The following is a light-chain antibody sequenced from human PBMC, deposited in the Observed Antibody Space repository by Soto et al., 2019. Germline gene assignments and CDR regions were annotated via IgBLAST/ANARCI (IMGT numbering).Light chain of an antibody. CDR1: QSLLHSNGYNY. J-gene: IGKJ2*01. V-gene: IGKV2-28*01. CDR2: LGS. CDR3: QQSYSTVYT. Sequence: DIVMTQSPLSLPVTPGEPASISCRSSQSLLHSNGYNYLDWYLQKPGQSPQLLIYLGSIRASGVPDRFSGSGSGTDFTLTISSLQPEDFETYYCQQSYSTVYTFGQGTKVDI.